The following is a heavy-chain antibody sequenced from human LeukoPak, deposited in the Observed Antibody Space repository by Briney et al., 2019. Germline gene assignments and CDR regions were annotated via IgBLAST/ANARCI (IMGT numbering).Heavy chain of an antibody. J-gene: IGHJ4*02. CDR2: IWYDGSDK. V-gene: IGHV3-33*01. D-gene: IGHD3-10*01. Sequence: GGSLRLSCAAFGFTFSTYGMHWVRQAPGKGLEWVAVIWYDGSDKYYADSVKGRFTISRDNSKNPLYLQMNSLRAEDTAVYFCARGGVQGVITYYFDFWGQGTLVTVSS. CDR3: ARGGVQGVITYYFDF. CDR1: GFTFSTYG.